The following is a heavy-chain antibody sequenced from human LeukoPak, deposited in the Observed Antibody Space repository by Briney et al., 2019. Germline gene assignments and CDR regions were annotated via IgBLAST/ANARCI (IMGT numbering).Heavy chain of an antibody. V-gene: IGHV1-69*06. J-gene: IGHJ4*02. Sequence: SVKVSCKASGGTFTTDGITWVRQAPGQGLEWMGGIMPIFGTADYAQRFQDRVTITADNTTSTTYMELSSLRFDDTAVYYCARGRTVPDSVDYWGQGTLVTVSS. CDR1: GGTFTTDG. CDR3: ARGRTVPDSVDY. D-gene: IGHD2-21*01. CDR2: IMPIFGTA.